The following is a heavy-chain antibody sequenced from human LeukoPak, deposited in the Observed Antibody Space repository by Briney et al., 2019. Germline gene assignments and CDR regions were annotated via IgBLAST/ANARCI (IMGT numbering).Heavy chain of an antibody. CDR2: ISSSSSYI. CDR1: GFTFSSYS. J-gene: IGHJ4*02. Sequence: GGSLRLSCAASGFTFSSYSMNWVRQASGKGLEWVSSISSSSSYIYYADSVKGRFTISRDNAKNSLYLQMNSLRAEDTAVYYCARDHRRDGYKNYWGQGTLVTVSS. V-gene: IGHV3-21*01. D-gene: IGHD5-24*01. CDR3: ARDHRRDGYKNY.